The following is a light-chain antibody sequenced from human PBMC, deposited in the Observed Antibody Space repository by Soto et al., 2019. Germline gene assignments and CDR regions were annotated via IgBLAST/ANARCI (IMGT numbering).Light chain of an antibody. V-gene: IGLV2-14*01. J-gene: IGLJ2*01. CDR2: EVT. CDR3: SSYSSSITLDFL. Sequence: QSALTQPASVSGSPGQSITISCTGTITDIGSYNYVSWYQHHPGKAPKLIIYEVTKRPSGVSNRFSGSKSGNTASLTISGLQAEDEADFYCSSYSSSITLDFLFGGGTKLTVL. CDR1: ITDIGSYNY.